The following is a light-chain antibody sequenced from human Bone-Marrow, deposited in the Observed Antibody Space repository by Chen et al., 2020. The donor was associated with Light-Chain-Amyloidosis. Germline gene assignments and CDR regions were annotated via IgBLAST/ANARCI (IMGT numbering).Light chain of an antibody. CDR2: RDT. V-gene: IGLV3-25*03. CDR1: DLPTKY. Sequence: SYELTQPPSVSVSPGQTARITCSGDDLPTKYAYWYQQKPGQAPVLVIHRDTERPSGISEGFSGSSSGTTATLTISGVQAEGEADYRCQSADSSGTYEVIFGGGTKLTVL. CDR3: QSADSSGTYEVI. J-gene: IGLJ2*01.